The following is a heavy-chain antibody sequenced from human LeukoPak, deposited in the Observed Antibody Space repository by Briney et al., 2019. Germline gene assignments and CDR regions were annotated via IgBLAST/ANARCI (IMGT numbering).Heavy chain of an antibody. V-gene: IGHV3-21*01. J-gene: IGHJ4*02. Sequence: GGSLRLSCAASGFTFSSYSMNWVRQAPGKGLEWVSSISSSGSYIYYADSLKGRFTISRDNAKNSLYLQMNSLRAEDTAIYHCTRNSWPDYWGQGTLVTVSS. CDR1: GFTFSSYS. CDR2: ISSSGSYI. CDR3: TRNSWPDY. D-gene: IGHD4-23*01.